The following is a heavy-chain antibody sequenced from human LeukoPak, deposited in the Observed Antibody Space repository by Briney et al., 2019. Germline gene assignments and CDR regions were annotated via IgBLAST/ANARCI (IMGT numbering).Heavy chain of an antibody. CDR1: GYTFTSYY. CDR3: ARVDDRGHYYDSSGPRKLFDY. V-gene: IGHV1-46*01. Sequence: ASVKVSCKASGYTFTSYYMHWVRQAPGQGLEWMGIINPSGGSTSYAQKFQGRVTMTRDTSISTAYMDLSRLRSDDTAVYYCARVDDRGHYYDSSGPRKLFDYWGQGTLVTVSS. CDR2: INPSGGST. D-gene: IGHD3-22*01. J-gene: IGHJ4*02.